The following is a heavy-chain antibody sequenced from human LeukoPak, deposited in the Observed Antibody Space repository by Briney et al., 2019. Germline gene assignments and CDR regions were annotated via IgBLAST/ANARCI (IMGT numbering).Heavy chain of an antibody. CDR3: AKGGSSRPTFDY. CDR1: GFTFSSDA. CDR2: ISGSGGST. D-gene: IGHD6-13*01. V-gene: IGHV3-23*01. J-gene: IGHJ4*02. Sequence: SGGSLRLSCAASGFTFSSDAMSWVRQAPGKGLEWVSAISGSGGSTYYADSVKGRFTISRDNSKNTLYLQMNSLRAEDTAVYYCAKGGSSRPTFDYWGQGTLVTVSS.